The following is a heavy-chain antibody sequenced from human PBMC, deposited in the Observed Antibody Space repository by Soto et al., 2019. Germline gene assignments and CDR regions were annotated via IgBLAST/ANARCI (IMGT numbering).Heavy chain of an antibody. J-gene: IGHJ2*01. CDR3: ARGGSGWHWYFDL. CDR2: INHRGGT. V-gene: IGHV4-34*01. Sequence: ETLSLTCAVYSGSFSGYYWSWIRQSPGKGLEWIGEINHRGGTNYNPSLKSRVTISVDTSKNQFSLKLSSVTAADTAVYYCARGGSGWHWYFDLWGHGTLVTV. CDR1: SGSFSGYY. D-gene: IGHD6-19*01.